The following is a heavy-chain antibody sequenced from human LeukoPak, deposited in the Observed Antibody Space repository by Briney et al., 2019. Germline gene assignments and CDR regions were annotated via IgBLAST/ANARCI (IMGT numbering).Heavy chain of an antibody. D-gene: IGHD3-16*01. CDR2: INANSGGT. Sequence: GASVTVSFKASGYTFTVYFMHWVRQAPGQGLEWMGWINANSGGTSYAQKFQGRVTMTRDTSISTAYLELSGLRSDDTAVYYCARGGVFQDLYSYYYGMDVWGQGTTVTISS. V-gene: IGHV1-2*02. CDR1: GYTFTVYF. J-gene: IGHJ6*02. CDR3: ARGGVFQDLYSYYYGMDV.